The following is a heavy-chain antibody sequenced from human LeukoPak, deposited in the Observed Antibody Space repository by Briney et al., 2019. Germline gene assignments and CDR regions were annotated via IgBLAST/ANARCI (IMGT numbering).Heavy chain of an antibody. CDR1: GFTFTNYA. D-gene: IGHD4-23*01. CDR3: AKNNDYGGSYWYFDL. J-gene: IGHJ2*01. Sequence: GGSLRLSCAASGFTFTNYAMHWVRQAPGEGLEWVAVISYDETNKYYEDSVKGRFTISRDSSKNTPYLQMSSLRVEDTAVYYCAKNNDYGGSYWYFDLWGRGTLVTVSS. V-gene: IGHV3-30*04. CDR2: ISYDETNK.